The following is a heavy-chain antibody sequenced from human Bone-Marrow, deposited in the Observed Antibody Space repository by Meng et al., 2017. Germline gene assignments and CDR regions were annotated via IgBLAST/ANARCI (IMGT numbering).Heavy chain of an antibody. CDR3: ARGLGKGATSGSGYYFDY. D-gene: IGHD1-26*01. J-gene: IGHJ4*02. CDR1: GGSFSGYY. V-gene: IGHV4-34*01. Sequence: QGQIQEWGGGLLKPSGSLLLPCAVDGGSFSGYYGTWIRQPPGKGLEWMGEINHSGSTNYNPSLKSRVTISVDTSKNQFSLKLSSVTAADTAVYYCARGLGKGATSGSGYYFDYWGQGTLVTVSS. CDR2: INHSGST.